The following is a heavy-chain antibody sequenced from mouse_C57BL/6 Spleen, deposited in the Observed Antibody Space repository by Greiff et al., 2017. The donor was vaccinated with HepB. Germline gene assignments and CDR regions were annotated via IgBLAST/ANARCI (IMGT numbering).Heavy chain of an antibody. D-gene: IGHD1-1*01. V-gene: IGHV1-19*01. CDR3: ARGGPITTVVATEGY. J-gene: IGHJ2*01. CDR2: INPYNGGT. CDR1: GYTFTDYY. Sequence: EVQLQQSGPVLVKPGASVKMSCKASGYTFTDYYMNWVKQSHGKSLEWIGVINPYNGGTSYNQKFKGKATLTVDKSSSTAYMQLNSLTSEDSAVYYWARGGPITTVVATEGYWGQGTTLTVSS.